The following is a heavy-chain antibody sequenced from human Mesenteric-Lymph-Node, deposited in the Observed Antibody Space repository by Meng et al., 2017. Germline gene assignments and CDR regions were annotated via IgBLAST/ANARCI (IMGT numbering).Heavy chain of an antibody. CDR2: IYYSGNT. Sequence: QAKRHESGPGLVKPSQTLSLTCTVSGSSVSHGNYYWSWIRQPPGKDLEWIGYIYYSGNTYYNPSLKSQVTITVDTSKNQFSLKLTSVTAADTAVYYCAGLTFTNYFDPWGQGTLVTVSS. V-gene: IGHV4-30-4*01. CDR1: GSSVSHGNYY. CDR3: AGLTFTNYFDP. J-gene: IGHJ5*02. D-gene: IGHD4/OR15-4a*01.